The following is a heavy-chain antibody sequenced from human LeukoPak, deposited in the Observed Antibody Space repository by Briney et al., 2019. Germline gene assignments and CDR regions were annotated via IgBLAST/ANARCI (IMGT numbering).Heavy chain of an antibody. CDR1: GGSISSYY. CDR3: ARHQAGSSWIRGNYYYMDV. Sequence: SETLSLTCTVSGGSISSYYWSWIRQPPGKGLEWIGYIYYSGSTNYNPSLKSRVTISVDTSKNQFSLKLSSVTAADTAVYYCARHQAGSSWIRGNYYYMDVWGKGTTVTVSS. J-gene: IGHJ6*03. CDR2: IYYSGST. V-gene: IGHV4-59*08. D-gene: IGHD6-13*01.